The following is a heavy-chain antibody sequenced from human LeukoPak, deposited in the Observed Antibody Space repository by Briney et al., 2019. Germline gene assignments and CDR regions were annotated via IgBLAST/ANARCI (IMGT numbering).Heavy chain of an antibody. Sequence: PGGSLRLSCAASGFTFSSYAMSWVRQAPGKGLEWVSAISGSGGSTYYADSVKGRFTISRDNSKNTLYLQMNSLRAEDTAVYYCAKSMMVVVITPSFDYWGQGTLVTVSS. CDR3: AKSMMVVVITPSFDY. V-gene: IGHV3-23*01. D-gene: IGHD3-22*01. CDR2: ISGSGGST. J-gene: IGHJ4*02. CDR1: GFTFSSYA.